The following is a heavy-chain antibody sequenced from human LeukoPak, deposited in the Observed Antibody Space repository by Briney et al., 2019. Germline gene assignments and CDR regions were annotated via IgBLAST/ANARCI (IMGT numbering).Heavy chain of an antibody. CDR1: GFTFSSYS. J-gene: IGHJ4*02. Sequence: GGSLRLSCAASGFTFSSYSMNWVRQAPGKGLEWVSSISSSSSYIYYADSVKGRFTISRDNAKNSLYLQMNNLRAEDTAVYYCARDGRFLEWLFPWGQGTLVTVSS. CDR3: ARDGRFLEWLFP. CDR2: ISSSSSYI. V-gene: IGHV3-21*01. D-gene: IGHD3-3*01.